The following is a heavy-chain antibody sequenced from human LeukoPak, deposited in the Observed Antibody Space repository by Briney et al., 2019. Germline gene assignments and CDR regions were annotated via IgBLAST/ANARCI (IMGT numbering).Heavy chain of an antibody. J-gene: IGHJ5*02. CDR3: TKYSRAYRSSTASPNWFDP. Sequence: GGSLRLSCAASGFTFSSYAMSWVRHAPGEGLEWVSSISDSGGTTYYADSVKGRFTISRDNSKNTLYLRITSLRGEDTAVYYCTKYSRAYRSSTASPNWFDPWGQGTLVTVSS. V-gene: IGHV3-23*01. D-gene: IGHD2-2*01. CDR1: GFTFSSYA. CDR2: ISDSGGTT.